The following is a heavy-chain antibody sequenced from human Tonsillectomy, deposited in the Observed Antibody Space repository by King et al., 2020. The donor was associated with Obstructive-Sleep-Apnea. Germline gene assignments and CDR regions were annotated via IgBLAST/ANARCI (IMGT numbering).Heavy chain of an antibody. Sequence: QLQESGPGLVKPSETLSLTCTVSGGSISSSSYYWGWIRQPPGKGLEWIGSIYYSGSTYYNPSLKSRVTISVDTSKNQFSLKLSSVTAADTAVYYCARGRRPLFRIQLWVNKWYYFDYWGQGTLVTVSS. CDR1: GGSISSSSYY. D-gene: IGHD5-18*01. CDR3: ARGRRPLFRIQLWVNKWYYFDY. CDR2: IYYSGST. V-gene: IGHV4-39*07. J-gene: IGHJ4*02.